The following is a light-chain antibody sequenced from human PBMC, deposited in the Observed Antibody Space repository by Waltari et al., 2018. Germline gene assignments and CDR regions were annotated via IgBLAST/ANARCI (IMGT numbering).Light chain of an antibody. CDR2: EVN. J-gene: IGLJ3*02. V-gene: IGLV2-23*02. CDR3: CSYAGGSTPWV. CDR1: SSDVGSYNL. Sequence: QSALTQPASVSGSPGQSITISCTGTSSDVGSYNLVSWYQQYPGKAPKLMIYEVNKRPSGVSHSFSGSKSGNTASLTISGLQAEDGADYYCCSYAGGSTPWVFGGGTKLTVL.